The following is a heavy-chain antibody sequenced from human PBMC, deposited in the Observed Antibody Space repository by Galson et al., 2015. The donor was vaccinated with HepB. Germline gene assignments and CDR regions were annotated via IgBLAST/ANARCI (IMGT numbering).Heavy chain of an antibody. Sequence: TVSSNYMSWVRQAPGKGLEWVSVIYSGGSTYYADSVKGRFTISRDNSKNTLYLQMNSLRAEDTAVYYCARVYDFWSGYYGADYWGQGTLVTVSS. V-gene: IGHV3-66*01. D-gene: IGHD3-3*01. CDR1: TVSSNY. CDR3: ARVYDFWSGYYGADY. CDR2: IYSGGST. J-gene: IGHJ4*02.